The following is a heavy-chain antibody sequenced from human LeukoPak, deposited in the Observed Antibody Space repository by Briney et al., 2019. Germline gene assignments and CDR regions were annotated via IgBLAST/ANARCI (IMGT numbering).Heavy chain of an antibody. CDR1: GFTFSSYD. CDR3: ARVRKYSGYYSWYFDL. V-gene: IGHV3-13*01. D-gene: IGHD5-12*01. CDR2: IGTAGYT. J-gene: IGHJ2*01. Sequence: AGGSLRLSCAASGFTFSSYDMHWVRQATGKGLEWVSAIGTAGYTYYPGSVKGRFTISRENAKNSLYLQMNSLRAGDTAVYYCARVRKYSGYYSWYFDLWGRGTLVTVSS.